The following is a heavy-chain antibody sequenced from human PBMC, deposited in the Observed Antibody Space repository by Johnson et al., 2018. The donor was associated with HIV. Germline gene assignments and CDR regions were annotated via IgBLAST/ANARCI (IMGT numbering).Heavy chain of an antibody. J-gene: IGHJ3*02. Sequence: QEKLVESGGGVVQPGRSLRLSCAASGFTFSSYGMHWVRQAPGKGLEWVAVISYDGSNKYYADSVKGRFTISRDNSKNTLYLQMNSLRAEDTAVYYCASDSSGYDERGEKDAFDSWGQGTMVTVSS. CDR1: GFTFSSYG. V-gene: IGHV3-30*19. D-gene: IGHD3-22*01. CDR2: ISYDGSNK. CDR3: ASDSSGYDERGEKDAFDS.